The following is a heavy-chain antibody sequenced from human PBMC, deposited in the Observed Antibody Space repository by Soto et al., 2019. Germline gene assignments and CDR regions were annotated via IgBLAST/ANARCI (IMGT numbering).Heavy chain of an antibody. J-gene: IGHJ3*02. CDR2: IYPGDSDT. CDR1: GYSFTSYW. Sequence: GESLKISCKGSGYSFTSYWIGWVRQMPGKGLEWMGIIYPGDSDTRYSPSFQDQVTISADKSISTAYLQWSSLKASDTAMYYCARYMEPTRITGTTVRGFNDAFDIWGQGTMVTVSS. V-gene: IGHV5-51*01. CDR3: ARYMEPTRITGTTVRGFNDAFDI. D-gene: IGHD1-7*01.